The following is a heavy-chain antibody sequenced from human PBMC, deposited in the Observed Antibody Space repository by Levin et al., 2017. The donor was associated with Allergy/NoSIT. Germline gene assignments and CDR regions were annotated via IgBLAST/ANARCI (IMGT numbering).Heavy chain of an antibody. D-gene: IGHD2-2*01. V-gene: IGHV4-30-2*01. CDR3: AREALVEVVPAATVARAFDI. J-gene: IGHJ3*02. Sequence: SETLSLTCAVSGGSISSGGYSWSWIRQPPGKGLEWIGYIYHSGSTYYNPSLKSRVTISVDRSKNQFSLKLSSVTAADTAVYYCAREALVEVVPAATVARAFDIWGQGTMVTVSS. CDR2: IYHSGST. CDR1: GGSISSGGYS.